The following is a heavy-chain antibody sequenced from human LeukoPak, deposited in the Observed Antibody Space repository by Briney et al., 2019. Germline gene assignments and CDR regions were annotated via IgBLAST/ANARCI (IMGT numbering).Heavy chain of an antibody. CDR2: IYTSGST. CDR1: GGSIFSYY. V-gene: IGHV4-4*09. Sequence: TETLSLTCTVSGGSIFSYYWSWFRQPPGKGLEWIGYIYTSGSTNYDPSLKSRVTISIDTSKNQFSQKRSSVAAADTAVYYCARHGYYYYMDVWGKGTTVTVSS. J-gene: IGHJ6*03. CDR3: ARHGYYYYMDV.